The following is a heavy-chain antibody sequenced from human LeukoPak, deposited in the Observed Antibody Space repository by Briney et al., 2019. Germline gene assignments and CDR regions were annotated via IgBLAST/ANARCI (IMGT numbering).Heavy chain of an antibody. V-gene: IGHV3-23*01. J-gene: IGHJ5*02. CDR1: GFTVSSNY. Sequence: GGSLRLSCAASGFTVSSNYMSWVRQAPGKGLEWVSAISGSGGSTYYADSVKGRFTISRDNSKNTLYLQMNSLRAEDTAVYYCAKQRKSTVTPLDLWGQGALVTVSS. CDR3: AKQRKSTVTPLDL. CDR2: ISGSGGST. D-gene: IGHD4-17*01.